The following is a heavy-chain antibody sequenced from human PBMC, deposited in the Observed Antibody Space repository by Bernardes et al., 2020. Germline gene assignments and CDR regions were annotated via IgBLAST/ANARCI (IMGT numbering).Heavy chain of an antibody. V-gene: IGHV3-74*01. CDR2: INTGGTST. J-gene: IGHJ4*02. D-gene: IGHD2-2*01. CDR3: ARDRSYASDY. CDR1: GFTFSSDW. Sequence: GGSLRLSCAASGFTFSSDWMHWVRQVPGKGLVWVSHINTGGTSTSYADSVKGRFTISRDNAKNTLYLQMNSLRGEDTAVYYCARDRSYASDYWGRGTVVTISS.